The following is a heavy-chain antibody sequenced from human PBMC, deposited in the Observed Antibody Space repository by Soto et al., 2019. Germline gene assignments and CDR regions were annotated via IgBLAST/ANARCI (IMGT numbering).Heavy chain of an antibody. D-gene: IGHD5-12*01. J-gene: IGHJ5*02. CDR1: GFTFSSYS. V-gene: IGHV3-48*01. Sequence: GGSLRLSCAASGFTFSSYSMNWVRQAPGKGLEWVSYISSSSSTIYYADSVKGRFTISRDNAKNSLYLQMNSLRAEDTAVYYCARDTTATMYNWFDPWGQGTLVTVSS. CDR2: ISSSSSTI. CDR3: ARDTTATMYNWFDP.